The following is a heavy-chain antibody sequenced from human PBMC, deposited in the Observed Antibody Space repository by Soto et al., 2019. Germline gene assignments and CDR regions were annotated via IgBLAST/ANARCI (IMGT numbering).Heavy chain of an antibody. J-gene: IGHJ4*02. CDR3: ARVQYDFWSVYYHEHRYNFDY. CDR2: ISSSSSYI. CDR1: GFTFSSYS. D-gene: IGHD3-3*01. Sequence: EVQLVESGGGLVKPGGSLRLSCAASGFTFSSYSMNWVRQAPGKGLEWVSSISSSSSYIYYEDSVKGRFTNSRDNAKNSLYLQMNSLRAEDTAVYYCARVQYDFWSVYYHEHRYNFDYWGQVTLVTVSS. V-gene: IGHV3-21*01.